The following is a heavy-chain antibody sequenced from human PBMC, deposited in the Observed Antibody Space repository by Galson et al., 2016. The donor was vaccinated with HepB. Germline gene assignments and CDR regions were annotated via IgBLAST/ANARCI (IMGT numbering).Heavy chain of an antibody. J-gene: IGHJ4*02. CDR2: TSYDGTYK. V-gene: IGHV3-30*04. D-gene: IGHD3-3*01. Sequence: SLRLSCAASGFTFSNFAMSWVRQAPGKGLEWVTLTSYDGTYKYYTDSVKGRFTISRDNSKNTLYLEMNSLRPEDTAIYYCARGHDDVLSGRLDYWGQGTLVTVSS. CDR3: ARGHDDVLSGRLDY. CDR1: GFTFSNFA.